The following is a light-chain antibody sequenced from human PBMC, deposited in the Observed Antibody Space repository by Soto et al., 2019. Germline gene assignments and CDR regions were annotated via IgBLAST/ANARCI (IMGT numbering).Light chain of an antibody. CDR1: QSVSSY. V-gene: IGKV3-20*01. CDR3: QQYGSSPRGT. CDR2: DAS. J-gene: IGKJ5*01. Sequence: EIVLTQSPATLSLSPGERATLSCRASQSVSSYLAWYQQKPGQAPRLLIYDASNRATGIPARFSGSGSGTDFTLTISRLEPEDFAVYYCQQYGSSPRGTFGQGTRLEIK.